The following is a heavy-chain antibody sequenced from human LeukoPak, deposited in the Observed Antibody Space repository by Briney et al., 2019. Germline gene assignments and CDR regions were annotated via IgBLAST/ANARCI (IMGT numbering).Heavy chain of an antibody. CDR1: GFTFSDYY. CDR3: ARGTTIFGVAGRYYGMDV. CDR2: ISSSGSTI. Sequence: GGSLRLSCAASGFTFSDYYVSWIRQAPGKGLEWVSYISSSGSTIYYADSVKGRFTISRDNAKNSLYLQMNSLRAEDTAVYYCARGTTIFGVAGRYYGMDVWGQGTTVTVSS. V-gene: IGHV3-11*01. J-gene: IGHJ6*02. D-gene: IGHD3-3*01.